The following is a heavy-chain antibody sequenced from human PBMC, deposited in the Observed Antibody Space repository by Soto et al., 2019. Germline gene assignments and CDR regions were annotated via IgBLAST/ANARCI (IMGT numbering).Heavy chain of an antibody. Sequence: QVQLQESGPGLVKPSETLSLTCSVSAGSISSDYWSWIRQPPGKGLEWIAYFYYSGSTNYNPSLKGRVTISVDTSKDEFSLKLRSVTAAGTAIYYCARGGNSASDWGQGTLVTVSS. CDR1: AGSISSDY. CDR3: ARGGNSASD. D-gene: IGHD1-26*01. V-gene: IGHV4-59*01. J-gene: IGHJ4*02. CDR2: FYYSGST.